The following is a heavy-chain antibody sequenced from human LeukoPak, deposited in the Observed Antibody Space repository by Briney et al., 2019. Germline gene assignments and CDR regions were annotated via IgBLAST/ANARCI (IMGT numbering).Heavy chain of an antibody. J-gene: IGHJ4*02. CDR3: AGGYSYGSVDY. Sequence: PSETLSLTCTVSGGSISSYYWSWIRQPPGKGLEWIGYIYYSGSTNYNPSLKSRVTISVDTSKNQFSLKLSSVTAADTAVYYWAGGYSYGSVDYWGQGTLVTVSS. CDR2: IYYSGST. CDR1: GGSISSYY. D-gene: IGHD5-18*01. V-gene: IGHV4-59*01.